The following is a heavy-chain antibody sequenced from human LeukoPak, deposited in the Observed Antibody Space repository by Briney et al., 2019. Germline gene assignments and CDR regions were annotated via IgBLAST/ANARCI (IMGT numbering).Heavy chain of an antibody. V-gene: IGHV1-2*02. Sequence: ASVKVSCKASGYIFTDYYMHWVRQAPGQGLEWMGWINPYSGGTVYAQNFRGRVTMTRDTSISTAYMELSGLTSDDAAVYFCARAVVGDSPFDYWGQGTLVSVSS. CDR2: INPYSGGT. CDR3: ARAVVGDSPFDY. CDR1: GYIFTDYY. J-gene: IGHJ4*02. D-gene: IGHD1-26*01.